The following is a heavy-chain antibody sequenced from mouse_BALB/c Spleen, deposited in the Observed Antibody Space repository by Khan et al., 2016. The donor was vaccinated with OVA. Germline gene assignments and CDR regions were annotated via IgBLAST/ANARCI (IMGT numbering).Heavy chain of an antibody. Sequence: QVQLQQPGAELVRPGASVKLSCKASGYTFTNYWINWVKQRPGQGLEWIGNVYPSDSYTNYNQKFQDKASLTVDKSSTTAYLQLSSPKSDDSAVDSWTRGGCDGSSFAYWGQGTLVTVAA. D-gene: IGHD2-3*01. V-gene: IGHV1-69*02. CDR1: GYTFTNYW. CDR2: VYPSDSYT. J-gene: IGHJ3*01. CDR3: TRGGCDGSSFAY.